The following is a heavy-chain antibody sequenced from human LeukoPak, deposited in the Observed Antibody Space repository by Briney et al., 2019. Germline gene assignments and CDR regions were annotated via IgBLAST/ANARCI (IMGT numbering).Heavy chain of an antibody. Sequence: PGGSLRLSCAASGFTFSSYNMNWVRQAPGKGLEWVSSISSSSSYIYYADSVKGRFTISRDNAKNSLYLQMNSLRAEDTAVYYCARDKRLGTSSGSYCGYWGQGTLVTVSS. CDR1: GFTFSSYN. D-gene: IGHD1-26*01. V-gene: IGHV3-21*01. CDR2: ISSSSSYI. J-gene: IGHJ4*02. CDR3: ARDKRLGTSSGSYCGY.